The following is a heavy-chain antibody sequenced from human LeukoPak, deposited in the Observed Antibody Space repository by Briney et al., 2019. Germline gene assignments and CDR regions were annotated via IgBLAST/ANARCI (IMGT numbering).Heavy chain of an antibody. V-gene: IGHV3-74*01. D-gene: IGHD2-15*01. CDR3: ARDPGRSGGSCYSDY. CDR1: GFTFSSSW. CDR2: LDGEGSTS. Sequence: GGSLRLSCAASGFTFSSSWMHWVRQAPGKGLVWVSRLDGEGSTSSYADSVKGRFTISRDNARNTLYLQMSSLRAEDTAVYYCARDPGRSGGSCYSDYWGQGTLVTVSS. J-gene: IGHJ4*02.